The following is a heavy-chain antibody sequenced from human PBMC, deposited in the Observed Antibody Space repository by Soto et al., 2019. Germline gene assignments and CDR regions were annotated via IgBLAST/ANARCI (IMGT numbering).Heavy chain of an antibody. CDR1: GFTFSSYA. V-gene: IGHV3-23*01. D-gene: IGHD1-1*01. Sequence: EVQLLESGGGLVQPGGSLRLSCAASGFTFSSYAMSWVRQAPGKGLEWVSAISGSGGSTYYADSVKGRFTISRDNSKNTLYLQMNSLRAEDTAIYYCAKDRYPYYYGMDVWGQGTTVTVSS. J-gene: IGHJ6*02. CDR2: ISGSGGST. CDR3: AKDRYPYYYGMDV.